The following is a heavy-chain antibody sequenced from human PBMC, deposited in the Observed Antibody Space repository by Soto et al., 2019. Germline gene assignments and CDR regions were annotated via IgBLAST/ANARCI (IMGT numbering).Heavy chain of an antibody. J-gene: IGHJ5*02. CDR2: ISYDGSNK. D-gene: IGHD3-22*01. V-gene: IGHV3-30-3*01. CDR3: ARETYYYDSSGYYYNWFDP. Sequence: QVQLVESGGGVVQPGRSLRLSCAASGFTFSSYAMHWVRQAPGKGLEWVAVISYDGSNKYYADSVKGRFTISRDNSKNTLYLQMNSLRAEDTAVYYCARETYYYDSSGYYYNWFDPWGQGTLVTVSS. CDR1: GFTFSSYA.